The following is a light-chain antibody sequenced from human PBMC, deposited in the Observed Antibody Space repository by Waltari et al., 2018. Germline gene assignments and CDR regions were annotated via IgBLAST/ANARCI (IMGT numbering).Light chain of an antibody. Sequence: QSALTQPASVSGSPGQSITISCTGTSSDVGGYNYVSWYQQHPVKAPKLMIYEVSNRPAGVSNRFAGSTSGNTASLTISGLQAEDEADYYCISYTSSSTRVFGGGTKLTVL. J-gene: IGLJ2*01. CDR2: EVS. V-gene: IGLV2-14*01. CDR3: ISYTSSSTRV. CDR1: SSDVGGYNY.